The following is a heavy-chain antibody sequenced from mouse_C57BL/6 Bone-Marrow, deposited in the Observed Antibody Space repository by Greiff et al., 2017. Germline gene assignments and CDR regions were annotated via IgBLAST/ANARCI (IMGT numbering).Heavy chain of an antibody. CDR3: ATIYYGNPAY. V-gene: IGHV1-26*01. Sequence: VQLQQSGPELVKPGASVKISCKASGYTFTDYYMNWVKQSHGKSLEWIGDINPNNGGTSYNQKFKGKATLTVDKSSSTAYMELRSLTSEDSAVXYCATIYYGNPAYWGQGTLVTVSA. J-gene: IGHJ3*01. D-gene: IGHD2-1*01. CDR1: GYTFTDYY. CDR2: INPNNGGT.